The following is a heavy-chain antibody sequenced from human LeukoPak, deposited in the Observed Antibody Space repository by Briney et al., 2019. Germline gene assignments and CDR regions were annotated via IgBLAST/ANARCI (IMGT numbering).Heavy chain of an antibody. V-gene: IGHV4-4*07. J-gene: IGHJ4*02. CDR2: IYTSGST. D-gene: IGHD2-21*02. CDR1: GGSISSYY. CDR3: AREEASVTATLF. Sequence: SETLSLTCTVSGGSISSYYWSWIRQPAGKGLEWIGRIYTSGSTNYNPSLKSRVTMSVDTSKNQFSLKLSSVTAADTAVYFCAREEASVTATLFWGQGTLVTVSS.